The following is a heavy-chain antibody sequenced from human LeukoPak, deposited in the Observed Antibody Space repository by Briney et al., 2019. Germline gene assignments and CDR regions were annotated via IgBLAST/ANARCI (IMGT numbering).Heavy chain of an antibody. CDR1: GGSISSYY. CDR3: ARQWGYTSSSERANWFDP. D-gene: IGHD6-6*01. CDR2: IYTSGST. V-gene: IGHV4-4*07. J-gene: IGHJ5*02. Sequence: SETLSLTCTVSGGSISSYYWSWIRQPAGKGLEWIGRIYTSGSTNYNPSLKSRVTMSVDTSKNQFSLKLSSVTAADTAVYYCARQWGYTSSSERANWFDPWGQGTLVTVSS.